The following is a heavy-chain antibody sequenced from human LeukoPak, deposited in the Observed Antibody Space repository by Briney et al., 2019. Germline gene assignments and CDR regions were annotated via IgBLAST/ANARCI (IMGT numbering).Heavy chain of an antibody. Sequence: PGGSLRLSCAASEFTFSNFWMNWVRQAPGKGLEWVANIKQDGSEKYYVGSVKGRFTISRDNAKKSLYLQMNSLRAEDTAVYYCAGGRGWLIDNWGQGTLVTVSS. J-gene: IGHJ4*02. V-gene: IGHV3-7*03. CDR2: IKQDGSEK. D-gene: IGHD2-15*01. CDR1: EFTFSNFW. CDR3: AGGRGWLIDN.